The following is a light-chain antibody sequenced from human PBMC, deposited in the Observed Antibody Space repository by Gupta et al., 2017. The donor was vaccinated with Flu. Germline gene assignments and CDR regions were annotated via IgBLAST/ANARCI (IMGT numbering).Light chain of an antibody. CDR1: QGIRSY. Sequence: DIQLTQSPSFLSASVGDRVTITCRASQGIRSYLAWYQQKPGKDPKLLIYASYTLKSGVKSRFSGSGSGTEFTLTSSSLQNEDFDTYYFQHLNTYLFGQGTLMEIK. CDR2: ASY. V-gene: IGKV1-9*01. J-gene: IGKJ5*01. CDR3: QHLNTYL.